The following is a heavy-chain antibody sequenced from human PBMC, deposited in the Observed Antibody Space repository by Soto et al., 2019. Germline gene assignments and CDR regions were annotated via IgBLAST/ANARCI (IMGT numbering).Heavy chain of an antibody. V-gene: IGHV3-30-3*01. CDR1: GFTFSSYA. Sequence: GSLRLSCAASGFTFSSYAMHWVRQAPGKGLEWVAVISYDGSNKYYADSVKGRFTISTDNSKNTLYLQMNSLRAEDTAVYYCARGFVWGSYRYPGAFDIWREGTMVTVSS. D-gene: IGHD3-16*02. CDR3: ARGFVWGSYRYPGAFDI. CDR2: ISYDGSNK. J-gene: IGHJ3*02.